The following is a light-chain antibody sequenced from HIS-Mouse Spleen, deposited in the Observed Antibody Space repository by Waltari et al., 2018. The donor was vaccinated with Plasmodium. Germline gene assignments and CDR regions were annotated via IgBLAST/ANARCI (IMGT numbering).Light chain of an antibody. J-gene: IGLJ2*01. CDR2: AVS. CDR3: SSYAGSNNLV. CDR1: SSAVGGYTY. Sequence: QSALTHPPSASGSPGQSVTISCTGTSSAVGGYTYVSWYQQHPGQAPKLMIYAVSKRPSGVPDRFSGSKSGNTASLTVSGLQAEDEADYYCSSYAGSNNLVFGGGTKLTVL. V-gene: IGLV2-8*01.